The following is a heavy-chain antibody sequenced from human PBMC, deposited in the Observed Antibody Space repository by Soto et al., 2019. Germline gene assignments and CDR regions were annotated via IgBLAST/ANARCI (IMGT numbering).Heavy chain of an antibody. CDR1: GFTFSNAW. J-gene: IGHJ4*02. Sequence: EVQLVESGGGLVKPGGSLRLSCAASGFTFSNAWMNWVRQAPGKGLEWVGRIKSKTDGGTTDYAAPVKGRFTISRDDSKNTLYLQMNSLKTEDTAVYYCTTALLPLGYCSGGSCDSSFDWGQGTLVTVSS. CDR3: TTALLPLGYCSGGSCDSSFD. V-gene: IGHV3-15*07. D-gene: IGHD2-15*01. CDR2: IKSKTDGGTT.